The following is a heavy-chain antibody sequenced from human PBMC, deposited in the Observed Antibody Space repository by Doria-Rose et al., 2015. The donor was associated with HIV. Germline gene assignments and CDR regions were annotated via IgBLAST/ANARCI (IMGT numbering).Heavy chain of an antibody. CDR1: GVSLSSPGMG. Sequence: QESGPVLVKPTGTLTLTCTVSGVSLSSPGMGVSWIRQPPGKALEWLANMFSDDERSYKTSLKSRLTISRGTSKSQVVLTMTDMDPVGTATYYCARIKSSRWYHKYYFDFWGQGTLVIVSA. V-gene: IGHV2-26*01. D-gene: IGHD6-13*01. CDR3: ARIKSSRWYHKYYFDF. J-gene: IGHJ4*02. CDR2: MFSDDER.